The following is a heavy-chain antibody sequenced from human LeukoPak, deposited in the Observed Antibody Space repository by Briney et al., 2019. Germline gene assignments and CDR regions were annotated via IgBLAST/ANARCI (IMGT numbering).Heavy chain of an antibody. D-gene: IGHD1-26*01. Sequence: GGSLRLSCATSGFTFSSYAMHWVRQATGKGLEWVSAIGTAGDTFYPGSVKGRFTISRENAKNSLSLQMNSLRAEDTAVYYCVRQQTPHGNFDYWGQGTLVAVSS. CDR3: VRQQTPHGNFDY. CDR2: IGTAGDT. CDR1: GFTFSSYA. V-gene: IGHV3-13*01. J-gene: IGHJ4*02.